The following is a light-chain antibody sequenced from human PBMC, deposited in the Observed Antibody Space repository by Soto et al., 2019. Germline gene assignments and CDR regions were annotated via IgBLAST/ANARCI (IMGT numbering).Light chain of an antibody. CDR3: MQALQTPRT. Sequence: VMTQSPLSLAVTPGEPASISCRSSQSLLNSNGKNYLDWYLQKPGQSPQLLIYLGSNRASGVPDRFSGSGSGTDFTLKISRVEAEDVGVYYCMQALQTPRTFGQGTKVEIK. J-gene: IGKJ1*01. V-gene: IGKV2-28*01. CDR1: QSLLNSNGKNY. CDR2: LGS.